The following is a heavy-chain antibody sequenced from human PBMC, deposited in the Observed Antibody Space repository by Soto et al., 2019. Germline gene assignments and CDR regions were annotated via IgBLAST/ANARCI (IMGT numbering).Heavy chain of an antibody. CDR2: IIPIFGTA. CDR3: ARELSPSVAAAGSDY. V-gene: IGHV1-69*13. CDR1: GGTFSSYA. D-gene: IGHD6-13*01. Sequence: ASVKVSCKASGGTFSSYAISWVRQAPGQGLEWMGGIIPIFGTANYAQKFQGRVTVTADESTSTAYMELSSLRSEDTAVYYCARELSPSVAAAGSDYWGQGTLVTVSS. J-gene: IGHJ4*02.